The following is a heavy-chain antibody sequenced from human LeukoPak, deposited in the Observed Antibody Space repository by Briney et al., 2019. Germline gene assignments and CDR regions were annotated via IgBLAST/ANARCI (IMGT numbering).Heavy chain of an antibody. CDR3: ARVEMATRGYYFDY. CDR1: GGSISSYY. J-gene: IGHJ4*02. D-gene: IGHD5-24*01. CDR2: IYYSGST. V-gene: IGHV4-59*01. Sequence: SETLSLTCTVSGGSISSYYWSWIRQPPGKGLEWIGYIYYSGSTNYNPSLESRVTISVDTSKNQFSLKLSSVTAVDTAVYYCARVEMATRGYYFDYWGQGTLVTVSS.